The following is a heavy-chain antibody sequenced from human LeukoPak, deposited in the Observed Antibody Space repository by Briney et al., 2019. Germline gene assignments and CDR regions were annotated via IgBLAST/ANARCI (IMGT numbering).Heavy chain of an antibody. J-gene: IGHJ6*03. V-gene: IGHV1-2*02. CDR1: GYTFTGYY. CDR3: ARQFSLGYCSGGSCSTYYYYYYMDV. Sequence: ASVKVSCKASGYTFTGYYMHWVRQAPGQGLEWMGWINPNSGGTNYAQKFQGRVTMTRDTSISTAYMELSRLRSDDTAVYYCARQFSLGYCSGGSCSTYYYYYYMDVWGKGTTVTVSS. CDR2: INPNSGGT. D-gene: IGHD2-15*01.